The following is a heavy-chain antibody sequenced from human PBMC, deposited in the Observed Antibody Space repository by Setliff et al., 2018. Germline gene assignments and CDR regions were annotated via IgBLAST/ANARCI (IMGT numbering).Heavy chain of an antibody. CDR2: ISSSSSYI. Sequence: LRLSCAASGFTFSSYSMNWVRQAPGKGLEWVSSISSSSSYIYYADSVKGRFTISKDNAKNSLYLQMNNLRAEDTALYFCARDASGSYGTEYFQHWGQGTLVTVSS. V-gene: IGHV3-21*01. CDR1: GFTFSSYS. J-gene: IGHJ1*01. D-gene: IGHD1-26*01. CDR3: ARDASGSYGTEYFQH.